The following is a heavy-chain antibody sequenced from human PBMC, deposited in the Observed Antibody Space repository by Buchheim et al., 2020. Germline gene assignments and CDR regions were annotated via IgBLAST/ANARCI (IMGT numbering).Heavy chain of an antibody. D-gene: IGHD6-19*01. CDR2: INEDESEK. CDR3: ASQVSGRYFADY. J-gene: IGHJ4*02. Sequence: DVQLVESGGGLVQPGGSLRLSCAASGFTFNMYWMSWVRQAPGKGLEWVANINEDESEKYYGDSVRGRFTISRDNAKNSLYLQMNSLRAEDTAVYYCASQVSGRYFADYWGQGTL. V-gene: IGHV3-7*01. CDR1: GFTFNMYW.